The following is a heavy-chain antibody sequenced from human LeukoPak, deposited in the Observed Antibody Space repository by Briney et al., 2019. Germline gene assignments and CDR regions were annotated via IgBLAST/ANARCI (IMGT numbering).Heavy chain of an antibody. J-gene: IGHJ3*02. V-gene: IGHV3-21*01. D-gene: IGHD5-12*01. Sequence: GGSLRLSCAASGFIFSSYSMNWVRQAPGKGLEWVSSISRSSTYTYYAESVKGRFTISRDNAKNSLYLQMNSLRAEDTAVYYCGRVKEASAFDIWGQGTMVTVSS. CDR1: GFIFSSYS. CDR2: ISRSSTYT. CDR3: GRVKEASAFDI.